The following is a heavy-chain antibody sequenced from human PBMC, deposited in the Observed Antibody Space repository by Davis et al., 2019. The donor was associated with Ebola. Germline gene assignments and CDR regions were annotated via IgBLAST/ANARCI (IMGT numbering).Heavy chain of an antibody. CDR3: AREDIVVVPAALYYYYYGMDV. CDR2: ISSSASYK. V-gene: IGHV3-11*06. CDR1: GFTFSVYY. J-gene: IGHJ6*04. D-gene: IGHD2-2*01. Sequence: GGSLRLSCAASGFTFSVYYMSWIRQAPGKGPEWVSSISSSASYKNYADSVKGRFTISRDDAKKSLYLQMDSLRAEDTAVYYCAREDIVVVPAALYYYYYGMDVWGKGTTVTVSS.